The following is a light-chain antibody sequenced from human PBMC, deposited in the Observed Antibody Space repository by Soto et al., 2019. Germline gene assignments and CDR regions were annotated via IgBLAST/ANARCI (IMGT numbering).Light chain of an antibody. J-gene: IGKJ1*01. CDR1: QALGDR. Sequence: DIPLTQSPSSVSASVGDRVTITCRASQALGDRVAWVQQKPGRAPRLLIQFASTLLGGVPSRFSGSGSGTDFILTINSLQPEDFATYYCLQAKTFPRTFGQGTRVEI. V-gene: IGKV1-12*01. CDR3: LQAKTFPRT. CDR2: FAS.